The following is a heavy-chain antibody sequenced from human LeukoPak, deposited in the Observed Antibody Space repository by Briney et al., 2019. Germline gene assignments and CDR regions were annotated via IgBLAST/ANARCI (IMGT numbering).Heavy chain of an antibody. CDR1: GFTFSSYA. CDR2: IRYDGSNK. V-gene: IGHV3-30*02. J-gene: IGHJ4*02. CDR3: ANSVDTAMVFDY. D-gene: IGHD5-18*01. Sequence: GGSLRLSCAASGFTFSSYAMSWVRQAPGKGLEWVAFIRYDGSNKYYADSVKGRFTISRDNSKNTLYLQMNSLRAEDTAVYYCANSVDTAMVFDYWGQGTLVTVSS.